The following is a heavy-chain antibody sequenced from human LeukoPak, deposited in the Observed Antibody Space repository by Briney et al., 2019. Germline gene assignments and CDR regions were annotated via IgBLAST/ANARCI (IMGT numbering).Heavy chain of an antibody. J-gene: IGHJ6*03. Sequence: GGSLRLSCAASGFTFSSYSMNWVRQAPGKGLEWVSSISSSSSYIYYADSVKGRFTISRDNAKNSLYLQMNSLRAEDTAVYYCARARGYDRLGYYMDVWGKGTTVTVSS. CDR2: ISSSSSYI. V-gene: IGHV3-21*01. D-gene: IGHD5-12*01. CDR3: ARARGYDRLGYYMDV. CDR1: GFTFSSYS.